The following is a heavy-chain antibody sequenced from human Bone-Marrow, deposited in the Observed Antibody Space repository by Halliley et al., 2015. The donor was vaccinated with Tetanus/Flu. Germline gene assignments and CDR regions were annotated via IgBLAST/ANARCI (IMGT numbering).Heavy chain of an antibody. D-gene: IGHD1-26*01. CDR3: ARDSGDMGAGNAFDI. J-gene: IGHJ3*02. CDR1: GGAFSGYY. Sequence: LRLSCAVYGGAFSGYYWSWIRQSPGKGLEWIGEINYDGTTDYNPSLNSRVTLSLDTIKKQVSLRVTSVTAADTAIYYCARDSGDMGAGNAFDIWGQGTMVTVSS. V-gene: IGHV4-34*01. CDR2: INYDGTT.